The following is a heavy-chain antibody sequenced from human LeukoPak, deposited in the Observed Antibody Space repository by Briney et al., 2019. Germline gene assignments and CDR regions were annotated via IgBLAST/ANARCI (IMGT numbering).Heavy chain of an antibody. V-gene: IGHV4-39*01. D-gene: IGHD6-13*01. Sequence: SETLSLTCTVSGGSITSYYWSWIRQPPGKGLEWIGSIYYSGSTYYNPSLKSRVTISVDTSKNQFSLKLSSVTAADTAVYYCARQGYSSTTNNFFDYWGQGTLVTVSS. J-gene: IGHJ4*02. CDR1: GGSITSYY. CDR3: ARQGYSSTTNNFFDY. CDR2: IYYSGST.